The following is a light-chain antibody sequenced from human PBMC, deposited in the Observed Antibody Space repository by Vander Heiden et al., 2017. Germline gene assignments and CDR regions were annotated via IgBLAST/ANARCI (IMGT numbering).Light chain of an antibody. V-gene: IGLV4-69*01. CDR3: QTWGTGIVV. J-gene: IGLJ2*01. CDR1: SCHSGYA. CDR2: LNSDGSH. Sequence: QPAPTQPPSPAAPVAAPVTLACTLSSCHSGYANELHQQQPEKGPRYLIKLNSDGSHSKGDGILDRVSGSSSGPERYLTISSLQSEDEADYYCQTWGTGIVVFGGGTKLTVL.